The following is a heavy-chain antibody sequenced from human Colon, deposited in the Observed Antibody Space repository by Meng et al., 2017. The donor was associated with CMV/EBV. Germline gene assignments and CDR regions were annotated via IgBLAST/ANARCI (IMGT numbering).Heavy chain of an antibody. CDR2: INHSGST. Sequence: GSLSLTCAVYGGSFSGYYWSWIRQPPGKGLEWIGEINHSGSTNYNPSLKSRVTISIDTSKNQFSLKLSSVTAADTAVYYCARAEAAGGFDYWGQGTLVTVSS. J-gene: IGHJ4*02. CDR1: GGSFSGYY. V-gene: IGHV4-34*01. CDR3: ARAEAAGGFDY. D-gene: IGHD6-13*01.